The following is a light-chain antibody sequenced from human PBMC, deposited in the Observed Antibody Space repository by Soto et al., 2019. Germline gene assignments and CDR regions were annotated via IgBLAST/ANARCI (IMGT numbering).Light chain of an antibody. V-gene: IGLV1-40*01. CDR3: QSYDSTLSGVV. J-gene: IGLJ3*02. Sequence: QSVLTQPPSVSGAPGQRVTISCTGSSSKIGAGYDVHWYQQLPGTAPKLLIYGNINRPSGLPDRFSGSKSGTSASLAITGLQAEDEADYYCQSYDSTLSGVVFGGGTKLTVL. CDR1: SSKIGAGYD. CDR2: GNI.